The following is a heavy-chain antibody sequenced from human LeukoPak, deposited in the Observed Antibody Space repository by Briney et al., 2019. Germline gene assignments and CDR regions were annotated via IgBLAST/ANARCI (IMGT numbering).Heavy chain of an antibody. D-gene: IGHD1-26*01. CDR3: ARDSYPYSGSYSLLDSWFDP. V-gene: IGHV3-30-3*01. J-gene: IGHJ5*02. CDR1: GFTFSSYA. Sequence: GGSLRLSCAASGFTFSSYAMHWVRQAPGKGLEWVAVISYDGSNKYYADSVKGRFTISRDNSKNTLYLQMNSLRAEDTAVYYCARDSYPYSGSYSLLDSWFDPWGQGTLVTVSS. CDR2: ISYDGSNK.